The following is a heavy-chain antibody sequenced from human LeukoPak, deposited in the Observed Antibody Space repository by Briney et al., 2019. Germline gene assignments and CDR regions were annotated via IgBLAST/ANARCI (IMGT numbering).Heavy chain of an antibody. CDR3: AREVVESTLGAFDY. Sequence: GGSLRLSCAASGFTFSSYSMNWVRQAPGKGLEWVSYIGSSSSSIYYTDSVKGRFTISRDTAKNSLYLQMNSLRAEDMAVYYCAREVVESTLGAFDYWGQGTLVTVSS. CDR1: GFTFSSYS. CDR2: IGSSSSSI. J-gene: IGHJ4*02. D-gene: IGHD3-16*01. V-gene: IGHV3-48*04.